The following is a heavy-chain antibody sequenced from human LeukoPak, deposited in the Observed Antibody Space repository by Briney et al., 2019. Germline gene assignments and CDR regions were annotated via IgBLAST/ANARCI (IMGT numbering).Heavy chain of an antibody. Sequence: ASVKVSCKASGYTFTSHGISWVRQAPGQGLEWMGWISAYNGNTDYAQKLQGRVTMTTDTSTSTAYMELRSLRSDDTAVYYCARGSHYDFWSGPRPFYYYYGMDVWGQGTTVTVSS. D-gene: IGHD3-3*01. CDR2: ISAYNGNT. V-gene: IGHV1-18*01. CDR3: ARGSHYDFWSGPRPFYYYYGMDV. CDR1: GYTFTSHG. J-gene: IGHJ6*02.